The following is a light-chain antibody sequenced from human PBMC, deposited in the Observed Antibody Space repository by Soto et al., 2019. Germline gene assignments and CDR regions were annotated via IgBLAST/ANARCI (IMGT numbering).Light chain of an antibody. CDR3: QQYGSSPQT. J-gene: IGKJ1*01. Sequence: EIVLTQSPATLSLSPGERATLSCRASQSVSSNLAWYQQKPGQAPRLLMYGASSRATDIPDRFSGSGSGTDFTLTISRLEPEDFAVYYCQQYGSSPQTFGQGTKVDIK. CDR2: GAS. CDR1: QSVSSN. V-gene: IGKV3-20*01.